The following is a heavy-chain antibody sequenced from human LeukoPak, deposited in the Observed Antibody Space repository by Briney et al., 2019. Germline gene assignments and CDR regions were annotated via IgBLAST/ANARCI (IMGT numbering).Heavy chain of an antibody. CDR2: INSDGSST. CDR1: GFTFSSYW. Sequence: GGSLRLSCAASGFTFSSYWMHWVRQAPGKGLVWVSRINSDGSSTSYADSVKGRFTISRDNAKNSLYLQMNSLRAEDTAVYYCAREGIVGATANAFDIWGQGTMVTVSS. J-gene: IGHJ3*02. V-gene: IGHV3-74*01. D-gene: IGHD1-26*01. CDR3: AREGIVGATANAFDI.